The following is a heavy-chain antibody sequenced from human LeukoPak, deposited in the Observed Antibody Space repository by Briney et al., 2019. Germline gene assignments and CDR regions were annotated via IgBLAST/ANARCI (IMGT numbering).Heavy chain of an antibody. Sequence: GGSLRLSCTASGFTLGDYAMSWVRQAPGKGLEWVGFIRSKAYGGTTEYAASVEGRFTISRDDSKSIAYLQMNSLKTEDTAVYYCTRESVVVTAIYYYYYGMDVWGQGTTVTVSS. D-gene: IGHD2-21*02. CDR3: TRESVVVTAIYYYYYGMDV. CDR1: GFTLGDYA. J-gene: IGHJ6*02. V-gene: IGHV3-49*04. CDR2: IRSKAYGGTT.